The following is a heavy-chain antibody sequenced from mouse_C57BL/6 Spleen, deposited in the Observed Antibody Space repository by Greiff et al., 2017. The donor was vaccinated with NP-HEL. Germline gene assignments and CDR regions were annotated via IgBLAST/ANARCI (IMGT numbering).Heavy chain of an antibody. V-gene: IGHV3-6*01. D-gene: IGHD2-12*01. J-gene: IGHJ4*01. CDR1: GYSITSGYY. CDR2: ISYDGSN. CDR3: ARDLDDGAMDY. Sequence: EVQLQESGPGLVKPSQSLSLTCSVTGYSITSGYYWNWIRQFPGNKLEWMGYISYDGSNNYNPSLKNRISITRDTSKNQFFLKLNSVTTEDTATYYCARDLDDGAMDYWGQGTSVTVSS.